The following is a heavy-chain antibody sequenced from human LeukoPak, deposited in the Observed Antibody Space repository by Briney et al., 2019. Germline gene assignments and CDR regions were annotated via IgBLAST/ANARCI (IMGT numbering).Heavy chain of an antibody. Sequence: SLRLSCAASGFTFTTYGMHWVRQAPGKGLEWVAFISYDGSNKYYADSVKGRFTISRDNSKNTLYLQMNSLRTEDTSVYYCATGESSYYYYYAMDSWGQGTTVTVSS. CDR2: ISYDGSNK. CDR3: ATGESSYYYYYAMDS. D-gene: IGHD2-21*01. CDR1: GFTFTTYG. J-gene: IGHJ6*02. V-gene: IGHV3-30*03.